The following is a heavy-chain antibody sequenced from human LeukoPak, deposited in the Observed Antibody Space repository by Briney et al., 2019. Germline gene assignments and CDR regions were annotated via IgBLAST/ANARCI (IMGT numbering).Heavy chain of an antibody. D-gene: IGHD3-10*01. Sequence: GGSLRLSCAASGFIVSSNYMSWVRRAPGKGLECVSVIYSGGSTYYADSVKGRFTISRDNSKNTLYLQMNSLRAEDTAVYYCARTYGSGSYFDYWGQGTLVTVSS. V-gene: IGHV3-53*01. CDR1: GFIVSSNY. CDR2: IYSGGST. CDR3: ARTYGSGSYFDY. J-gene: IGHJ4*02.